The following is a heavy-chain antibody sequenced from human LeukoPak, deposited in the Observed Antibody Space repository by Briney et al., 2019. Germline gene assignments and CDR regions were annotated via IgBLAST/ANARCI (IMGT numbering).Heavy chain of an antibody. V-gene: IGHV3-30*02. CDR1: GFTFSSYG. J-gene: IGHJ3*02. D-gene: IGHD1-26*01. CDR3: AKDWGPLVGATDHDAFDI. CDR2: IRYDGSNK. Sequence: GGSLRLSCAASGFTFSSYGMHWVRQAPGKGLEWVAFIRYDGSNKYYADSVKGRFTISRDNSKNTLYLQMNSLRAEDTAVYYCAKDWGPLVGATDHDAFDIWGQGTMVTVSS.